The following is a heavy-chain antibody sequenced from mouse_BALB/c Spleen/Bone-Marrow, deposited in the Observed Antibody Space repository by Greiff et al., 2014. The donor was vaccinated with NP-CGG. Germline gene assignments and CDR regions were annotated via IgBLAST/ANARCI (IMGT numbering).Heavy chain of an antibody. D-gene: IGHD1-1*01. V-gene: IGHV3-1*02. Sequence: VQLQQSGPDLVKPSQSISFTCTVTGYSIASGYSWHWIRQFPGNKLEWMGYIHYSGSTNYNPSLKSRISVTRDTSNNQFFLQSNSVATENTATFYCVGNYGDTFDYWGQGTTLTVSS. CDR3: VGNYGDTFDY. CDR1: GYSIASGYS. CDR2: IHYSGST. J-gene: IGHJ2*01.